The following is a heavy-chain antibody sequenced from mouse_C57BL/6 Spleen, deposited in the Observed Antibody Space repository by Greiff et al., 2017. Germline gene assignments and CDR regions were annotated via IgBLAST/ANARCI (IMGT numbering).Heavy chain of an antibody. J-gene: IGHJ3*01. CDR1: GYTFTGYW. D-gene: IGHD6-1*01. V-gene: IGHV1-9*01. CDR2: ILPGSGCT. Sequence: QVQLQQSGAELMKPGASVTLSCKATGYTFTGYWIEWVNQRPGHGLEWIGEILPGSGCTNYTEKFKGKAPFTADTSSNTAYIQVSMLTTEDTSSYDGASRGSTCRPWAYWGQGTLVTVSA. CDR3: ASRGSTCRPWAY.